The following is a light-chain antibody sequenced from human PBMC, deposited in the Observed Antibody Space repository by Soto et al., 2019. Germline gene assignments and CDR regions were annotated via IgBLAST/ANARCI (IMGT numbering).Light chain of an antibody. Sequence: EIVLTQSPGTLSLSPGERATLSCRASQSVSSSYLAWYQQKPGQAPRLLIYGASSRATGIPDRFSGSGSGTDFPLTISRLEPEDFAVYYCKQYGSSPVTFGGGTKVAIK. J-gene: IGKJ4*01. CDR2: GAS. CDR3: KQYGSSPVT. CDR1: QSVSSSY. V-gene: IGKV3-20*01.